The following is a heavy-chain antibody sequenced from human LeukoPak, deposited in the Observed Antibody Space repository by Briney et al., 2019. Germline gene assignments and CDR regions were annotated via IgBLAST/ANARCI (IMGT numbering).Heavy chain of an antibody. CDR1: GXSFTTYW. CDR3: ARRNFYSSGWSMFDP. CDR2: IYPGDSDT. V-gene: IGHV5-51*01. J-gene: IGHJ5*02. Sequence: GESLKISCKGSGXSFTTYWIGWVRQMPGKGLEWMGSIYPGDSDTRYSPSFQGQVTISADKSISTAYLQWSSLKASDTAMYYCARRNFYSSGWSMFDPWGQGTLVTVSS. D-gene: IGHD6-19*01.